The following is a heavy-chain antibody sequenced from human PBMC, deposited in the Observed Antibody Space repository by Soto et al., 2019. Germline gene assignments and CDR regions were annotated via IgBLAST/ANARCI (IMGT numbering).Heavy chain of an antibody. CDR1: GFTFSGYA. Sequence: QVQLVESGGGVVQPGRSLRLSCAASGFTFSGYAMHWVRQAPGKGLEWVAVIWYDGTNTYYGDSVKGRFTVSRDNSKNTLWLQMSSLRVEDTAVYYCARAGGYGYGEQTFAYWGQGTLVTVSS. V-gene: IGHV3-33*01. D-gene: IGHD5-18*01. CDR3: ARAGGYGYGEQTFAY. CDR2: IWYDGTNT. J-gene: IGHJ4*02.